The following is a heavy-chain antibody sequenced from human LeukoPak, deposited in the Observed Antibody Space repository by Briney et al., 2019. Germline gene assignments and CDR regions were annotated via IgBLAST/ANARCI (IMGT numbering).Heavy chain of an antibody. D-gene: IGHD2-15*01. CDR1: GAPVNNHH. V-gene: IGHV4-4*07. CDR2: ITASGSI. CDR3: ARDKVVVAASGKYYFDY. J-gene: IGHJ4*02. Sequence: PSETLSLTCSVSGAPVNNHHWGWIRQPAGKGLEWIGRITASGSINYTPSLRSRVTISVDKSKNQLFLRLASVTAADTAVYYCARDKVVVAASGKYYFDYWGQGTLVAVSS.